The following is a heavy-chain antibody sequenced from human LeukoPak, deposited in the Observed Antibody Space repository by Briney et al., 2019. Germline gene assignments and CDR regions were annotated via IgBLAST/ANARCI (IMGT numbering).Heavy chain of an antibody. V-gene: IGHV3-74*01. CDR1: GFNFNNYW. D-gene: IGHD2-15*01. CDR3: ARSRTLCSGGRCYFDFDY. J-gene: IGHJ4*02. Sequence: GGSLRLSCVASGFNFNNYWMHWVRQAPGKGLVWVSRIKGDGSSTSYADSVKGRFTISRDNAKNTLYLQMKSLRAEDTAVYYCARSRTLCSGGRCYFDFDYWGQGTLVTVSP. CDR2: IKGDGSST.